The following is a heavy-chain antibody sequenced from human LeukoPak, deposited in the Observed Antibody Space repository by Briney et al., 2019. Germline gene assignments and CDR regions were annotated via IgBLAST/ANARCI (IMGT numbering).Heavy chain of an antibody. CDR2: ISAYNGNT. J-gene: IGHJ3*02. CDR3: ATRLLTPYDILTGYYRFPHAFDI. CDR1: GYTFTSYG. V-gene: IGHV1-18*01. Sequence: GASVKVSCKASGYTFTSYGISWVRQAPGQGLEWMGWISAYNGNTNYAQKLQGRVTMTEDTSTDTAYMELSSLRSEDTAVYYCATRLLTPYDILTGYYRFPHAFDIWGQGTMVTVSS. D-gene: IGHD3-9*01.